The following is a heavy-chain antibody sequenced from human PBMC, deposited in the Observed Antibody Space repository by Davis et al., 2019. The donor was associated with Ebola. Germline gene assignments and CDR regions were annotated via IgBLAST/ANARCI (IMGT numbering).Heavy chain of an antibody. CDR2: IYYSGST. CDR3: ARLEARQLWFEGNWFDP. J-gene: IGHJ5*02. D-gene: IGHD5-18*01. V-gene: IGHV4-59*01. Sequence: PSETLSLTCTVSGGSISSYYWSWIRQPPGKGLEWIGYIYYSGSTNYNPSLKSRVTISVDTSKNQFSLKLSSVTAADTAVYYCARLEARQLWFEGNWFDPWGQGTLVTVSS. CDR1: GGSISSYY.